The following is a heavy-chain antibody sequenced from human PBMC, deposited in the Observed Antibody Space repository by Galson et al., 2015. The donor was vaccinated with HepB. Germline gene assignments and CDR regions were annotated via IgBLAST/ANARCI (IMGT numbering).Heavy chain of an antibody. D-gene: IGHD2-15*01. CDR2: ISYDGSNK. V-gene: IGHV3-30*18. CDR1: GFTFSSYG. CDR3: AKDPQYCSGGSCFPLYYMDV. Sequence: SLRLSCAASGFTFSSYGMHWVRQAPGKGLEWVAVISYDGSNKYYADSVKGRFTISRDNSKNTLYLQMNSLRAEDTAVYYCAKDPQYCSGGSCFPLYYMDVWGKGTTVTVSS. J-gene: IGHJ6*03.